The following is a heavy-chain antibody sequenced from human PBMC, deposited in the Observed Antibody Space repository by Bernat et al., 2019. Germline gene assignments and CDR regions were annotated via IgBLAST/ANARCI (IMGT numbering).Heavy chain of an antibody. CDR2: IYYSGST. Sequence: QVQLQESGPGLVKPSQTLSLTCTVSGGSISSGDYYWSWIRQPPGKGLEWIGYIYYSGSTYYNPSLKSRVTISVDTSKNQFSLKLSSVTAADTALYYSARYSTIYGVVNPGGDEVPKDYWGQGTLVTVSS. CDR3: ARYSTIYGVVNPGGDEVPKDY. J-gene: IGHJ4*02. D-gene: IGHD3-3*01. V-gene: IGHV4-30-4*01. CDR1: GGSISSGDYY.